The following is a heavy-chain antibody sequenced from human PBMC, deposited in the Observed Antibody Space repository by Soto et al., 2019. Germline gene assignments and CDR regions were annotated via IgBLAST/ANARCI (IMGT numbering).Heavy chain of an antibody. CDR2: INPQTGGT. J-gene: IGHJ6*02. CDR1: GYTFTGYY. CDR3: ARERYQVISDGMDV. Sequence: XSVKVSWKASGYTFTGYYIHWVREAPGQGLEWMGWINPQTGGTSYAQKFQGRVTLSRDTSINTAYLELSRLRFDDAAVYFCARERYQVISDGMDVWGQGTTVTVSS. V-gene: IGHV1-2*02. D-gene: IGHD2-2*01.